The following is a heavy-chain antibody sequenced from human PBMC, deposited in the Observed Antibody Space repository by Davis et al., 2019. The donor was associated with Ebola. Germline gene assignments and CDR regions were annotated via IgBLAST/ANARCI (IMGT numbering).Heavy chain of an antibody. CDR1: GFTFSDYY. D-gene: IGHD3-3*01. CDR3: ARAQVLRFLEWLSLPSDY. V-gene: IGHV3-7*03. CDR2: IKQDGSEK. J-gene: IGHJ4*02. Sequence: GGSLRLSCAASGFTFSDYYMSWVRQAPGKGLEWVANIKQDGSEKYYVDSVKGRFTISRDNAKNSLYLQMNSLRAEDTAVYYCARAQVLRFLEWLSLPSDYWGQGTLVTVSS.